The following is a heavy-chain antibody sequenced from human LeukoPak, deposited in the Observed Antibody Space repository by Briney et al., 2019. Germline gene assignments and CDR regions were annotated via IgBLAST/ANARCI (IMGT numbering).Heavy chain of an antibody. V-gene: IGHV4-59*01. CDR2: IYYSGST. Sequence: SETLSLTCTVSGGSISNYYWGWIRQPPGKGLEWIGNIYYSGSTYYNPSLKSRVTISVDTSKNQFSLKLSSVTAADTAVYYCARVRPGYYYYMDVWGKGTTVTISS. D-gene: IGHD6-6*01. CDR1: GGSISNYY. J-gene: IGHJ6*03. CDR3: ARVRPGYYYYMDV.